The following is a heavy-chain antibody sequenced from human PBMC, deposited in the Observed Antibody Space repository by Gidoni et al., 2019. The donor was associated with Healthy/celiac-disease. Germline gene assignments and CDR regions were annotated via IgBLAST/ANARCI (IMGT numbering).Heavy chain of an antibody. CDR1: GVSISSSSYY. J-gene: IGHJ4*02. Sequence: QLQLQESGPGLVKPSETLSLTCTVSGVSISSSSYYWGWIRQPPGKGLEWIGSIYYSGSTYYNPSLKSRVTISVDTSKNQFSLKLSSVTAADTAVYYCARRNWGHPYFDYWGQGTLVTVSS. V-gene: IGHV4-39*01. CDR3: ARRNWGHPYFDY. D-gene: IGHD7-27*01. CDR2: IYYSGST.